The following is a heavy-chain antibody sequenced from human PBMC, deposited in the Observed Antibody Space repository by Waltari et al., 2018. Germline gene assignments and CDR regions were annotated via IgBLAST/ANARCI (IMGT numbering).Heavy chain of an antibody. Sequence: QVQLQESGTGLVKPSETLSFTCTVSGGSISSNYWSWIRQPPGKGLEELGYSYYSGVSNCSPSLHSRVPVSIDPSKNQFSLKLSSVTAADTAVYYCAQYGSSSGYWHFNLWGRGTLVTVAP. CDR2: SYYSGVS. D-gene: IGHD6-6*01. J-gene: IGHJ2*01. CDR3: AQYGSSSGYWHFNL. CDR1: GGSISSNY. V-gene: IGHV4-59*08.